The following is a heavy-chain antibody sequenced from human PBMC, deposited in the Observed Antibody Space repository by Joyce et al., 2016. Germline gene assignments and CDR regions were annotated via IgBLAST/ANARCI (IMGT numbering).Heavy chain of an antibody. V-gene: IGHV4-61*01. CDR3: ARGSGWYKNFDS. Sequence: QVQLQESGPGLVKPSETLSLTCTVSGGSVSRGSYYWSWIRQPPGKGLEWIGYIYYGGSTTYNPSLKSRVSISVDTSKNQFSLKLSSVTAADTAVYYCARGSGWYKNFDSWGQGTLVTVSS. D-gene: IGHD6-19*01. CDR2: IYYGGST. J-gene: IGHJ4*02. CDR1: GGSVSRGSYY.